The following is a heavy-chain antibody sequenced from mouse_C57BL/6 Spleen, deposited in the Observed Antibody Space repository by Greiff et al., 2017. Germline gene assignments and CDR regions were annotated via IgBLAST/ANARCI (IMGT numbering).Heavy chain of an antibody. CDR1: GYTFTSYW. CDR2: INPSNGGT. D-gene: IGHD2-1*01. Sequence: QVQLQQSGTELVKPGASVKLSCKASGYTFTSYWMHWVKQRPGQGLEWIGNINPSNGGTNYNEKFKSKATLTVDKSSSTAYMQLSSLTSEDSAVYYCARGGGGNLWYFDVWGTGTTVTVSS. J-gene: IGHJ1*03. CDR3: ARGGGGNLWYFDV. V-gene: IGHV1-53*01.